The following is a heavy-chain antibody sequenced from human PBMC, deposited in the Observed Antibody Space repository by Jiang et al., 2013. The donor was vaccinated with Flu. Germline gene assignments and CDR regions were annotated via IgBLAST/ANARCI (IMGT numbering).Heavy chain of an antibody. CDR3: ARGSVGMNAVDY. Sequence: GRVTITADKSTSTAYMELSSLRSEDTAVYYCARGSVGMNAVDYWGQGTLVTVSS. D-gene: IGHD1-26*01. J-gene: IGHJ4*02. V-gene: IGHV1-69*02.